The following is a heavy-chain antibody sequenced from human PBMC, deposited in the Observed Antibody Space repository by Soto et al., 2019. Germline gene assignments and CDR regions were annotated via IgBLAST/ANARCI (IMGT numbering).Heavy chain of an antibody. CDR1: GFTFSSYW. CDR2: INSDGSST. CDR3: AVAVAGPTAIGY. D-gene: IGHD6-19*01. J-gene: IGHJ4*02. V-gene: IGHV3-74*01. Sequence: GGSLRISCAASGFTFSSYWMHWVRQAPGKGLVWVSRINSDGSSTSYADSVKGRFTISRDNAKNTLYLQMNSLRAEDTAVYYCAVAVAGPTAIGYWGQGTLVTVSS.